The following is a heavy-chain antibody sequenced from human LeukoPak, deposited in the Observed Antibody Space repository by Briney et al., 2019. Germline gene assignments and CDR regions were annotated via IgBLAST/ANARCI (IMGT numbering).Heavy chain of an antibody. Sequence: SVKVSCKASGGTFSRYAISWVRQAPGQGLEWMGGIIPILGTANYAQKFQGRVTITADESTSTAYMEMSSLRSEDTAVYYCARSPGGDPRGRLDHWGQGTLVTVSS. V-gene: IGHV1-69*13. D-gene: IGHD3-16*01. J-gene: IGHJ4*02. CDR3: ARSPGGDPRGRLDH. CDR2: IIPILGTA. CDR1: GGTFSRYA.